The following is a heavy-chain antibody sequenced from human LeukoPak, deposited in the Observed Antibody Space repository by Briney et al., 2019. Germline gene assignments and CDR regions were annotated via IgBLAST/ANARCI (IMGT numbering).Heavy chain of an antibody. D-gene: IGHD5-18*01. V-gene: IGHV1-2*02. CDR2: INPNSGGT. CDR3: ARPPYSYAANWFDP. CDR1: GYTFTGYY. Sequence: ASVKVSCKASGYTFTGYYMHWVRQAPGKGLEWMGWINPNSGGTNYAQKFQGRVTMTRDTSISTAYMELSRLRSDDTAVYYCARPPYSYAANWFDPWGQRTLVTVSS. J-gene: IGHJ5*02.